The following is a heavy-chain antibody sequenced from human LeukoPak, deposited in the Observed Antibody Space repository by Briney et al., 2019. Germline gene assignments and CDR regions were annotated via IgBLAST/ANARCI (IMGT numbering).Heavy chain of an antibody. V-gene: IGHV1-24*01. CDR3: ARDPEPSYGSGSYYPYYFDY. Sequence: ASVKVSCKVSGYTLTELSMHWVRLTPGKGLEWMGGFDPEDGETIYAQKFQGRVTITADESTSTAYMELSSLRSEDTAVYYCARDPEPSYGSGSYYPYYFDYWGQGTLVTVSS. J-gene: IGHJ4*02. CDR1: GYTLTELS. CDR2: FDPEDGET. D-gene: IGHD3-10*01.